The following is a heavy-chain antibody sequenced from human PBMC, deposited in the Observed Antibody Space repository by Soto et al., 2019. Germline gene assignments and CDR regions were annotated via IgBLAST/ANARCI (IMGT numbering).Heavy chain of an antibody. V-gene: IGHV3-33*01. Sequence: GGSLRLSCAASGFTFSSYGMHWVRQAPGKGLEWVAVIWYDGSNKYYADSVKGRFTISRDNSKNTLYLQMNSLRAEDTAVYYCARSGPLRFLEWLADYWGQGTLVTVSS. CDR3: ARSGPLRFLEWLADY. J-gene: IGHJ4*02. CDR2: IWYDGSNK. D-gene: IGHD3-3*01. CDR1: GFTFSSYG.